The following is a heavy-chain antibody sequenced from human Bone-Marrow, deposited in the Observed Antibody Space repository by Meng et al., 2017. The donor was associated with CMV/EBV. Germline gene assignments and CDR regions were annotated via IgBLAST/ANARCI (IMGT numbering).Heavy chain of an antibody. J-gene: IGHJ6*02. CDR3: ARGGGIAARPSTVYYGMDV. CDR1: GGTFSSYA. Sequence: SVKVSCKASGGTFSSYAISWVRQAPGQGLEWMGGIIPIFGTANYAQKFQGRVTITTDESTSTAYMELSSLRSEDTAGYYCARGGGIAARPSTVYYGMDVWGQGTTVTVSS. V-gene: IGHV1-69*05. D-gene: IGHD6-6*01. CDR2: IIPIFGTA.